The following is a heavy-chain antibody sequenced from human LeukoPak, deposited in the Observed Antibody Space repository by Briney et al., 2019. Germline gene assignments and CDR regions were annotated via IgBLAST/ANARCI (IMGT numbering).Heavy chain of an antibody. Sequence: SETLSLTCAVYGGSFSDYSWTWIRQPPGKGLEWIGYIYYSGSTNYNPSLKSRVTISVDTSKNQFSLKLSSVTAADTAVYYCARHRTMVRGVIAYYYGMDVWGQGTTVTVSS. J-gene: IGHJ6*02. CDR2: IYYSGST. V-gene: IGHV4-59*08. CDR1: GGSFSDYS. CDR3: ARHRTMVRGVIAYYYGMDV. D-gene: IGHD3-10*01.